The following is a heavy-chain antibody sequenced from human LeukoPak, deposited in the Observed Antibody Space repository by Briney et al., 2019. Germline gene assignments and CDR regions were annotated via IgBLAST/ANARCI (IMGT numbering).Heavy chain of an antibody. V-gene: IGHV3-11*01. D-gene: IGHD3-22*01. CDR3: ARSLSYYYDSSGYYYY. CDR2: ISSSGSTI. CDR1: GLTFSDYY. Sequence: PGGSLRLSCAASGLTFSDYYMSWIRQAPGKGLEWVSYISSSGSTIYYADSVKGRFTISRDNAKNSLYLQMNSLRAEDTAVYYCARSLSYYYDSSGYYYYWGQGTLVTVYS. J-gene: IGHJ4*02.